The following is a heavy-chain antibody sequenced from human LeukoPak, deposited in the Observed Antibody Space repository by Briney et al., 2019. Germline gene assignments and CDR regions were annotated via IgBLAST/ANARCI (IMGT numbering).Heavy chain of an antibody. V-gene: IGHV3-23*01. D-gene: IGHD6-19*01. CDR2: ISSRGGTT. CDR1: GFTFSSYA. CDR3: AKAGIAVPATPEY. J-gene: IGHJ4*02. Sequence: GGSLRLSCAASGFTFSSYAMNWVRQAPGKGLEWVSVISSRGGTTYYSDSVKGRFIISRDNSKNTLYLQMNSLRAEDTAVYYCAKAGIAVPATPEYCGQGTQVTVSS.